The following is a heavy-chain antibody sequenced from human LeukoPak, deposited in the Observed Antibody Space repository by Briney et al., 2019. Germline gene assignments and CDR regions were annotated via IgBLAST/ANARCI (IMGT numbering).Heavy chain of an antibody. D-gene: IGHD4-17*01. Sequence: SETLSLTCTVSGGSISIYYWSWIRQSPGKGLEWIGYTYDSGSTYYNPSLKSRVTISVDTSKNQFSLKLSSVTAADTAVYYCARAPPSTDFDYWGQGTLVTVSS. CDR2: TYDSGST. CDR1: GGSISIYY. V-gene: IGHV4-59*08. J-gene: IGHJ4*02. CDR3: ARAPPSTDFDY.